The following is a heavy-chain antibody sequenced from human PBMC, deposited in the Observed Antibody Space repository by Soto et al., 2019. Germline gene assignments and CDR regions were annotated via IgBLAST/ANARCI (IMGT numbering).Heavy chain of an antibody. CDR2: AFYRSRGDY. D-gene: IGHD2-15*01. Sequence: QTLSLTCAISGDSGSSPNAAWNWIRQSPSRGLEWLGRAFYRSRGDYDYALSVKTRISIKSDTSQNHFSLQLQSVTPDDTAVYYCATVDGSGGSCYYAYFDHWGRGTLVTVSA. J-gene: IGHJ4*02. V-gene: IGHV6-1*01. CDR3: ATVDGSGGSCYYAYFDH. CDR1: GDSGSSPNAA.